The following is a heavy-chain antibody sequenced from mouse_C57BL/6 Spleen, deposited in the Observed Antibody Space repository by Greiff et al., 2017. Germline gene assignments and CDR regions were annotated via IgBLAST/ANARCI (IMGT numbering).Heavy chain of an antibody. D-gene: IGHD3-2*02. CDR3: ARSLDSSGYAYYFDY. J-gene: IGHJ2*01. CDR2: INPNNGGT. Sequence: VQLKQSGPELVKPGASVKMSCKASGYTFTDYNMHWVKQSHGKSLEWIGYINPNNGGTSYNQKFKGKATLTVNKSSSTAYMELRSLTSEDSAVYYCARSLDSSGYAYYFDYWGQGTTLTVSS. CDR1: GYTFTDYN. V-gene: IGHV1-22*01.